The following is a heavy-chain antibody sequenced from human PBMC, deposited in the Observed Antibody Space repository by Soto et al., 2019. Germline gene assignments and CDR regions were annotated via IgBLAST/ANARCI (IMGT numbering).Heavy chain of an antibody. Sequence: GGSLRLSCAASGFTFYSYNMNWVRQAPGKGLEWVSYISSSSSTIYYADSVKGRFTISRDNAKNSLYLQMNSLRDEDTVVYYCARDLDIDYGGFPFDYWGQGTLVTVSS. D-gene: IGHD4-17*01. CDR1: GFTFYSYN. V-gene: IGHV3-48*02. CDR3: ARDLDIDYGGFPFDY. J-gene: IGHJ4*02. CDR2: ISSSSSTI.